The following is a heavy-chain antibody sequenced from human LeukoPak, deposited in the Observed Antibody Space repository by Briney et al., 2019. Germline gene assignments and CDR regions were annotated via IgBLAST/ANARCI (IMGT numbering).Heavy chain of an antibody. D-gene: IGHD5-12*01. CDR3: VKYSGFDYFFDY. CDR1: GFTFSNCP. Sequence: GGSLRLSCSASGFTFSNCPMNWARQAPGKGLEYISAISSNGGDTYYADSVKGRFSISRDNSKNTLYLQMSSLRTEDTAVYYCVKYSGFDYFFDYWGQGTLVTVSS. V-gene: IGHV3-64D*06. CDR2: ISSNGGDT. J-gene: IGHJ4*02.